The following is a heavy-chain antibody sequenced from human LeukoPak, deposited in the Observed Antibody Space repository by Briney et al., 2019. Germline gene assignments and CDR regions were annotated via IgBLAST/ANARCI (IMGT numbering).Heavy chain of an antibody. V-gene: IGHV1-18*01. CDR2: ISGYNGNT. D-gene: IGHD3-16*01. Sequence: ASVKVSCKASGYTFTSYGISWVRQAPGQGLEWMGWISGYNGNTKYAQNLQGRVTMTTDTSTSTAYMEVRSLRSDDTAVYYCARDLWWSGTDYYYYGMDVWGQGTTVTVSS. CDR1: GYTFTSYG. J-gene: IGHJ6*02. CDR3: ARDLWWSGTDYYYYGMDV.